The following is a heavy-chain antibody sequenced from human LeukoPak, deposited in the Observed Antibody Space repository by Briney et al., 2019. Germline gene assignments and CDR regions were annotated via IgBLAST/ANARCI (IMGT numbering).Heavy chain of an antibody. D-gene: IGHD3-10*01. V-gene: IGHV5-51*01. CDR1: GYSFTSYG. Sequence: GSLKISGKCSGYSFTSYGIGWVRQMPGKGLEWIGIRYPGDSDTRYTPPFQGQVTLSPDKSLSTAYLRGSGLKASDTAMYYCARRYYGSGSYYNWFDPWGQGTLVTVSS. CDR3: ARRYYGSGSYYNWFDP. J-gene: IGHJ5*02. CDR2: RYPGDSDT.